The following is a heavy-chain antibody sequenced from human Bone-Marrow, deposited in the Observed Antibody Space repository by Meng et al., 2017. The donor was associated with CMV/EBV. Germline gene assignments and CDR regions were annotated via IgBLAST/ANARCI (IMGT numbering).Heavy chain of an antibody. CDR2: IDVSDET. CDR1: GFTFDNYD. D-gene: IGHD3-3*01. CDR3: ARGRLYDSSSGYSHHDNFDL. J-gene: IGHJ6*02. Sequence: GESLKISCAAFGFTFDNYDMHWVRQAPGKGLEWVSSIDVSDETYYLGAVEGRFTISRESAKNSLDLQMNNMIVGDTAVYYCARGRLYDSSSGYSHHDNFDLWGQWTTVTVSS. V-gene: IGHV3-13*01.